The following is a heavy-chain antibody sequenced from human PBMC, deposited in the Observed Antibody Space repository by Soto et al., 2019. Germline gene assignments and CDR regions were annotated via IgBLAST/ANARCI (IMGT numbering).Heavy chain of an antibody. CDR2: INPSGGST. J-gene: IGHJ4*02. Sequence: ASVKVSCKASGYIFTSYYMNWVRQAPGQGLEWMGIINPSGGSTSYAQKFQGRVTMTKDTSTSTVYMELSSLRSEDTAVYYCARVRKGLYYFDYWGQGTLVTVSS. D-gene: IGHD2-15*01. V-gene: IGHV1-46*01. CDR1: GYIFTSYY. CDR3: ARVRKGLYYFDY.